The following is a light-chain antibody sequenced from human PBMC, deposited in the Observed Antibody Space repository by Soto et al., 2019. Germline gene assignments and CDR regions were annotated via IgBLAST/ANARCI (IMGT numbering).Light chain of an antibody. CDR2: KIS. V-gene: IGKV2-24*01. CDR3: MQATEFPWT. Sequence: IVMTQTPLSSPVTLGQPASISCRSSQSLVHSDGNTYLSWLQQRPGQPPRLLLYKISNRLSGAPDRFSGSGAGTDFTLKIRRVEAEDVGLYYCMQATEFPWTFGQGTRVEIK. CDR1: QSLVHSDGNTY. J-gene: IGKJ1*01.